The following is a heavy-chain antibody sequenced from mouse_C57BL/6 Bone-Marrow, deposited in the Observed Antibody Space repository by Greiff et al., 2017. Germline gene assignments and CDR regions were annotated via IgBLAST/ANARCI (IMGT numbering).Heavy chain of an antibody. CDR1: GYAFSSYW. D-gene: IGHD2-3*01. CDR2: IYPGDGDT. V-gene: IGHV1-80*01. Sequence: VQLQQSGAELVKPGASVKISCKASGYAFSSYWMNWVKQRPGTGLEWIGQIYPGDGDTNYNGKFKGKATMTADKSSSTAYMQLSSLTSEDSAVYFCARDGYYPWFAYWGQGTLVTVSA. J-gene: IGHJ3*01. CDR3: ARDGYYPWFAY.